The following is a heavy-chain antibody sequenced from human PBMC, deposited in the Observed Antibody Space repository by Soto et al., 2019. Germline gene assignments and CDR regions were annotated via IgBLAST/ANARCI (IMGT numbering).Heavy chain of an antibody. D-gene: IGHD3-3*01. CDR2: ISAYNGNT. V-gene: IGHV1-18*01. CDR1: GYTFTSYG. J-gene: IGHJ2*01. CDR3: ARGVVDFWSGKDWYFDL. Sequence: ASVKVSCKASGYTFTSYGISWVRQAPGQGLEWMGWISAYNGNTNYAQKLQGRVTMTTDTSTSTAYMELRSLRSDDTAVYYCARGVVDFWSGKDWYFDLWGRGTPVTVSS.